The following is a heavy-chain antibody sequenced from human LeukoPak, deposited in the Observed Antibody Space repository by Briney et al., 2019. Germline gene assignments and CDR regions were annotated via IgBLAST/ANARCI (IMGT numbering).Heavy chain of an antibody. CDR2: VNPNSGNT. D-gene: IGHD3-10*01. CDR3: ARGRLWFGEIYEGRFDP. V-gene: IGHV1-8*01. CDR1: GYTFTSYD. Sequence: ASVKVSCKASGYTFTSYDINWVRQATGQGLEWMGWVNPNSGNTGYVQKFQGRVTMTGNTSISTAYMELSSLTFEDTAVYYCARGRLWFGEIYEGRFDPWGQGTLVTVSS. J-gene: IGHJ5*02.